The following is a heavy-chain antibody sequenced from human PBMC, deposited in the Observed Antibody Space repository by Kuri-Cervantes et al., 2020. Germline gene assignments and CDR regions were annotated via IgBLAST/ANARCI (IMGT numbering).Heavy chain of an antibody. CDR1: GFTFDDYA. CDR2: ISWNSGNI. D-gene: IGHD2-15*01. CDR3: ARGPAAVVFPQWFDP. Sequence: LSLTCAASGFTFDDYAMHWVRQAPGKGLEWVSGISWNSGNIGYADSVKGRFTISRDNAKNSLYLQMNSLRAEDTAVYYCARGPAAVVFPQWFDPWGQGTLGTVSS. V-gene: IGHV3-9*01. J-gene: IGHJ5*02.